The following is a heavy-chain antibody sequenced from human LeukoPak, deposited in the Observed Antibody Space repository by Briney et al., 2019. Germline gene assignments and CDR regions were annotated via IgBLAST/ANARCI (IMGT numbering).Heavy chain of an antibody. CDR2: ISESGSGT. Sequence: GGSLRLSCAVSGLTFSRYAMSWVRQAPGKGLEWVSAISESGSGTYYADSVEGRFTISRDNSKDTLSLQMNSLRAEDTAVYYCAKDIAQGYTFGSIEQDYWGQGTLVTVSS. V-gene: IGHV3-23*01. D-gene: IGHD5-18*01. CDR3: AKDIAQGYTFGSIEQDY. J-gene: IGHJ4*02. CDR1: GLTFSRYA.